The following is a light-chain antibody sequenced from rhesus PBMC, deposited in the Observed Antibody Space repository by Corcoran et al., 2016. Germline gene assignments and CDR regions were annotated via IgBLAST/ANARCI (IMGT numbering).Light chain of an antibody. Sequence: EIVMTQSPATLSLSPGERATLSCRASQSVSSNLAWYQQTPGQAPPLIIFGASNRATGIPARVSGRGSGTDFTFTISSPEPEDFAVYYCQQYTTWPLTFGGGTKVEN. J-gene: IGKJ4*01. CDR3: QQYTTWPLT. CDR2: GAS. CDR1: QSVSSN. V-gene: IGKV3-42*03.